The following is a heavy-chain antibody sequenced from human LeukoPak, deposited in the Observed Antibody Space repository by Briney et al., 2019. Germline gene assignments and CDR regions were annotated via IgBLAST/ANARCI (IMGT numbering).Heavy chain of an antibody. V-gene: IGHV3-15*05. J-gene: IGHJ4*02. D-gene: IGHD4/OR15-4a*01. CDR2: IKSKTDGETT. CDR1: GFPFNNAW. CDR3: ANGPF. Sequence: PGGSLRLSCVASGFPFNNAWMSWVRQTPGKGLEWVGRIKSKTDGETTDYVAPVKGRFTISRDDSENTVYLQMNSLKTEDTATYYCANGPFWGQGTLVTVSS.